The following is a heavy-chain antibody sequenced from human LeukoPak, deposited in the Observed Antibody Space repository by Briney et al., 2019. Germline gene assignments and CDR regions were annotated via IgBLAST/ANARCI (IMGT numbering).Heavy chain of an antibody. Sequence: GGSLRLSCAASGFTFSSYAMHWVRQAPGKGLESVAVISYDGTNKYYADSVKGRFTISRDNSKNTLYLQMNRLRAEDTAIYFCAKDMGGRLGPWGQGTLVTVSS. D-gene: IGHD1-26*01. V-gene: IGHV3-30-3*01. CDR3: AKDMGGRLGP. CDR1: GFTFSSYA. CDR2: ISYDGTNK. J-gene: IGHJ5*02.